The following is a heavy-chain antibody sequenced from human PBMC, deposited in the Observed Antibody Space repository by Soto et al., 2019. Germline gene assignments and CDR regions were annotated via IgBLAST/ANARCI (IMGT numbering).Heavy chain of an antibody. J-gene: IGHJ4*02. CDR1: GFIFSSSD. V-gene: IGHV3-23*04. CDR3: AKGGGGDHGY. Sequence: EVQLVESEGGLVQPGGSLRLSCEASGFIFSSSDMSWVRQAPGKGLEWISSITTTGDRTHYADSVRGRFTISRDNSRNTVYLELNSRRGEDPAVYYCAKGGGGDHGYWGQGTLVAVSS. CDR2: ITTTGDRT. D-gene: IGHD2-21*02.